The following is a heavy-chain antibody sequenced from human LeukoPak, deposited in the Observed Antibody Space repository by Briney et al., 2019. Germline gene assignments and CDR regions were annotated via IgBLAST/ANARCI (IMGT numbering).Heavy chain of an antibody. D-gene: IGHD2-8*01. CDR2: FGGGGGGP. CDR1: GFSFSVYS. J-gene: IGHJ4*02. Sequence: GGSLRLSCAASGFSFSVYSMSWVRQAPGKWREWVSSFGGGGGGPWQAASVKGRFSISRDNSKNTLYLQMRSLREEDTTLYYCANARGAPVNDRADYWGQGLLVSVSS. V-gene: IGHV3-23*01. CDR3: ANARGAPVNDRADY.